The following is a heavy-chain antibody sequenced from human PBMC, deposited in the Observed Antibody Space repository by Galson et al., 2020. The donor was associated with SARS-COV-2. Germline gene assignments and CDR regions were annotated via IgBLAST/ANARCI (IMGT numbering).Heavy chain of an antibody. D-gene: IGHD2-15*01. J-gene: IGHJ4*02. CDR1: GYSFTANY. Sequence: ASVKVSCQASGYSFTANYIHWVRQAPGEGLEWMGWDNPNTGDMKYNETFQGRVTISRDTSISTAYMELSRLTSDDTAIYYCARVRISEPDDFDYWRQGTLVTVSS. V-gene: IGHV1-2*02. CDR2: DNPNTGDM. CDR3: ARVRISEPDDFDY.